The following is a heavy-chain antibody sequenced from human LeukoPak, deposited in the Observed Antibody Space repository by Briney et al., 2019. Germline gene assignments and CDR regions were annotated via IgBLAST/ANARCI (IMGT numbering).Heavy chain of an antibody. J-gene: IGHJ4*02. D-gene: IGHD5-18*01. Sequence: GGSLRLSCAASGFTVSSNYMSWVRQAPGKGLEWVSVIYSGGSTNYADSVKGRFSISRDNSKNTLYLQMNSLRAEDTAVYYCIYGYTLDFWGQGTLVTVSS. CDR3: IYGYTLDF. CDR2: IYSGGST. CDR1: GFTVSSNY. V-gene: IGHV3-53*01.